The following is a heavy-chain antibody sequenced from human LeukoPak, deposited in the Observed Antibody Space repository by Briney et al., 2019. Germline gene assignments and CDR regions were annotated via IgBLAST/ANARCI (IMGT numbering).Heavy chain of an antibody. D-gene: IGHD4-11*01. CDR2: INPNSGGT. CDR3: ARALLTVTHPFDY. V-gene: IGHV1-2*02. CDR1: GFTFTGYY. J-gene: IGHJ4*02. Sequence: ASVKLSCTASGFTFTGYYMNWVRQAPGKGLEWVSWINPNSGGTNYAHTFQGRVTMTRDKSISTAYMELSRLRSDDTVVYYCARALLTVTHPFDYWGQGTLVTVSS.